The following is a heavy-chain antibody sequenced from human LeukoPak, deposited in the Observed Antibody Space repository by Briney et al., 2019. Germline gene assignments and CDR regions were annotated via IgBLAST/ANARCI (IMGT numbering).Heavy chain of an antibody. CDR1: GFTVSSNY. CDR2: IYSGGST. D-gene: IGHD4/OR15-4a*01. Sequence: GGSLRLSCAASGFTVSSNYMSWVRQAPGKGLEWVSVIYSGGSTYYADSVKGRFTISRDNSKDTLYLQMNSLRAEDTAVYYCARERGAVGWFDPWGQGTLVTVSS. CDR3: ARERGAVGWFDP. J-gene: IGHJ5*02. V-gene: IGHV3-53*01.